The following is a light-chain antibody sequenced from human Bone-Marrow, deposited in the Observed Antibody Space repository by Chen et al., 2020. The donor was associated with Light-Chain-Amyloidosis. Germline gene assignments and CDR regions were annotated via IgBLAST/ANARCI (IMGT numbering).Light chain of an antibody. J-gene: IGLJ1*01. CDR3: SSYTITNTLV. CDR2: EVT. V-gene: IGLV2-14*01. Sequence: QSALTQPASVSGSPGQSITISSTGTSSDVGGDNHVSWYQQHPDKAPKRMFYEVTNRPSWVPDRFSGSKSANTASLTSSGLQTEDEADYFCSSYTITNTLVFGSGTRVTVL. CDR1: SSDVGGDNH.